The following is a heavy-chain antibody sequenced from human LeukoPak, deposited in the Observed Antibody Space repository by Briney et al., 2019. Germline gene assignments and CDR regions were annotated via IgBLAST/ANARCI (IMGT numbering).Heavy chain of an antibody. CDR1: GFTFSSYW. Sequence: GGSLRLSCEASGFTFSSYWMHWVRQVPGKGLVWVSRINSDGSTTTYADSVKGRFTISRGNAKNTLYLQMNSLRAEDTAVYYCARRSYCSGGSCVHSFDYWGQGTLVTVSS. J-gene: IGHJ4*02. D-gene: IGHD2-15*01. V-gene: IGHV3-74*01. CDR3: ARRSYCSGGSCVHSFDY. CDR2: INSDGSTT.